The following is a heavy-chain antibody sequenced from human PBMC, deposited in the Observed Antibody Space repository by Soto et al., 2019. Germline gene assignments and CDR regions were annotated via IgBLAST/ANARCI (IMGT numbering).Heavy chain of an antibody. V-gene: IGHV2-5*01. CDR3: AHLYNWNYTTPFDY. CDR1: GFSLNTAGMG. D-gene: IGHD1-7*01. Sequence: QITLKESGPTLVKPTQTLTLTCSFSGFSLNTAGMGVGWIRQPPGKALEWLALIYWNDDGRYNPSLKSRLPISLLSAKYQVFLTMTNMDPVDTATDSCAHLYNWNYTTPFDYCGRVILVSVSS. J-gene: IGHJ4*02. CDR2: IYWNDDG.